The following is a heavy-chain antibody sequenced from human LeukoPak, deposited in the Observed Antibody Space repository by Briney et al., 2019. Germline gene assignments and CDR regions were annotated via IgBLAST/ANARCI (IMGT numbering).Heavy chain of an antibody. J-gene: IGHJ4*02. D-gene: IGHD2-21*02. CDR3: ARGNVVTMNYFDY. Sequence: SETLSLTCAVYGGSFSGYYWSCIRQPPGKGLEWIGEINHSGSTNYNPSLKSRVTISVDTSKNQFSLKLSSVTAADTAVYYCARGNVVTMNYFDYWGQGTLVTVSS. CDR2: INHSGST. V-gene: IGHV4-34*01. CDR1: GGSFSGYY.